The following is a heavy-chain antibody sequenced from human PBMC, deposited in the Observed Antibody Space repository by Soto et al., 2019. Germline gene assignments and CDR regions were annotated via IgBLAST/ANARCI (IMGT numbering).Heavy chain of an antibody. CDR2: ISSSDITS. V-gene: IGHV3-11*01. CDR1: GLTFSDFY. D-gene: IGHD2-8*01. J-gene: IGHJ4*02. CDR3: ARIWGGGGYALIY. Sequence: QVQLVESGGGLVKPGGSLRLSCAASGLTFSDFYMSWIRQAPGKGLEWISYISSSDITSYYTDYGKGRLTISRDNAKNSLYLQINTLRDEDTAVYDCARIWGGGGYALIYWGQGTLVTVSS.